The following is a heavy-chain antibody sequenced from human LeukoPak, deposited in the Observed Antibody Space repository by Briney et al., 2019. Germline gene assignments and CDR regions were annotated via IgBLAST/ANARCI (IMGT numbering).Heavy chain of an antibody. CDR2: IYHSGST. CDR1: GGSISSSNW. V-gene: IGHV4-4*02. D-gene: IGHD3-10*01. Sequence: SETLSLTCAVSGGSISSSNWWSWVRQPPGKGLEWIGEIYHSGSTNYNPSLKSRVTISVDKSKNQFSLKLSSVTAVDTAVYYCARVKYYGSGSYYNFDYWGQGTLVTVSS. J-gene: IGHJ4*02. CDR3: ARVKYYGSGSYYNFDY.